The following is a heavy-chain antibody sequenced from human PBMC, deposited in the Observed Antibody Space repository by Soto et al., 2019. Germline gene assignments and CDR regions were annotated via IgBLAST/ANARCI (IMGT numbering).Heavy chain of an antibody. J-gene: IGHJ4*02. D-gene: IGHD6-13*01. CDR1: GFTFSSYS. V-gene: IGHV3-21*01. Sequence: GSLRLSCAASGFTFSSYSMNWVRQAPGKGLEWVSSISSSSSYIYYADSVKGRFTISRDNAKNSLYLQMNSLRAEDTAVYYCARDGSPIAAADMNWGQGTLVTVSS. CDR2: ISSSSSYI. CDR3: ARDGSPIAAADMN.